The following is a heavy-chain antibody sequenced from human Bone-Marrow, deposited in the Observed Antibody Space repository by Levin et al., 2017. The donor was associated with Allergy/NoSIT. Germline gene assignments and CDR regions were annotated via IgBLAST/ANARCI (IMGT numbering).Heavy chain of an antibody. V-gene: IGHV3-33*01. Sequence: GESLKISCAASGFTFTSYGMHWVRQAPGKGLEWVAVIWYSGSRQYYGESVKGRFTISRDSSKNTLFLQINNLTVADTAVYFCARDIGYEATCYGLDVWGEGTTVTVSS. CDR1: GFTFTSYG. J-gene: IGHJ6*04. CDR3: ARDIGYEATCYGLDV. D-gene: IGHD5-12*01. CDR2: IWYSGSRQ.